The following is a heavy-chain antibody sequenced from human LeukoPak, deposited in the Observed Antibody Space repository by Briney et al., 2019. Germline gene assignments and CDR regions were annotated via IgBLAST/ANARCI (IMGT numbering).Heavy chain of an antibody. CDR2: IYYSGST. CDR3: ARDRGAKHCGGVCYYFDY. Sequence: PSETLSLTCTVSGGSISSGDYYWSWIRQPPGKGLEWIGYIYYSGSTYYNPSLKSRVTISVDTSKNQFSLKLSSVTAADTAVYYCARDRGAKHCGGVCYYFDYWGQGTLVTVSS. CDR1: GGSISSGDYY. J-gene: IGHJ4*02. V-gene: IGHV4-30-4*01. D-gene: IGHD2-21*02.